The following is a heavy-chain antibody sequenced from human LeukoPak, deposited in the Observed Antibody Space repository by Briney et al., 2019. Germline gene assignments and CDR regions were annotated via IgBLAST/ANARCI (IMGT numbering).Heavy chain of an antibody. CDR3: ASPRAPWGKLEPTGYSFDI. CDR1: GGSISSSSYY. CDR2: IYYSGST. Sequence: SETLSLTCTVSGGSISSSSYYWGWIRLPPGKGLEWIGSIYYSGSTYYNPSLKSRVTISVDTSKNQFSLKLSSVTAADTAVYYCASPRAPWGKLEPTGYSFDIGGQGTMVTVSS. V-gene: IGHV4-39*01. J-gene: IGHJ3*02. D-gene: IGHD1-1*01.